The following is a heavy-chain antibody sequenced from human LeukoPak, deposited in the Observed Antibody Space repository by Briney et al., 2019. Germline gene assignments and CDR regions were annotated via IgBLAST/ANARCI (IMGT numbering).Heavy chain of an antibody. V-gene: IGHV4-4*02. Sequence: PSGTLSLTCAVSGGSISSDNWWSWVRQPPGKGLEWIGEIYHSGSTNYNPSLKSRVTISVDTSKNQFSLKLSSVTAADTAVYYCARLREYYDFWSGYYSHQDVEYFQHWGQGTLVTVSS. CDR1: GGSISSDNW. CDR2: IYHSGST. J-gene: IGHJ1*01. CDR3: ARLREYYDFWSGYYSHQDVEYFQH. D-gene: IGHD3-3*01.